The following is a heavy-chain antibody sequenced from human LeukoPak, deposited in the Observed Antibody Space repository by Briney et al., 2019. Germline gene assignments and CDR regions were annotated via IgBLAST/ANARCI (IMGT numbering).Heavy chain of an antibody. J-gene: IGHJ5*01. CDR3: AREGPRGNSQFDF. Sequence: GGSLRLSCAASGFTFSSYGMHWVRQAPGKGLEWVALIWYDGSNKYYTDSVKGRLTISRDNSKNTPFLQMNSLRAEDTAVYYCAREGPRGNSQFDFWGQGTLVTVPS. CDR1: GFTFSSYG. V-gene: IGHV3-33*01. CDR2: IWYDGSNK. D-gene: IGHD2/OR15-2a*01.